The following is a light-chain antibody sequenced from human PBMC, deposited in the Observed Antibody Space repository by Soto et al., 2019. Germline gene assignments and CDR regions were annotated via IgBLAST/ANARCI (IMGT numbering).Light chain of an antibody. CDR3: QQYNSYSSFT. CDR1: QSISSW. CDR2: DAS. V-gene: IGKV1-5*01. J-gene: IGKJ2*01. Sequence: DIQMTQSPSTLSASVGDRVTITCRASQSISSWLAWYQQKPGKAPKVLIYDASSLESGVPSRFSGSGSGTEFSLTISSLQPDDFAPYSCQQYNSYSSFTFGQGTKLEIK.